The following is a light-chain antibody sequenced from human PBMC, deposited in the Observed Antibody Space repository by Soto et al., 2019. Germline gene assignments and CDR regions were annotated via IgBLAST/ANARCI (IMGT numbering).Light chain of an antibody. CDR1: SSDVGGYNY. V-gene: IGLV2-14*01. Sequence: QSALTQPDSVSGSPGQSITISCTGTSSDVGGYNYVSWYQQHPGKAPKLMIYEVSNRPSGVSNRFSGSKSGNTASLTISGLQAEDDADYYCSSYTSSSPYVFGTGTKVTVL. J-gene: IGLJ1*01. CDR3: SSYTSSSPYV. CDR2: EVS.